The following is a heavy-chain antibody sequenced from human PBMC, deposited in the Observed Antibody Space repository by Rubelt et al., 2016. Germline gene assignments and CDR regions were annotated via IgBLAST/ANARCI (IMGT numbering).Heavy chain of an antibody. V-gene: IGHV1-69*01. CDR3: ARDPLPPIGSNAFDI. D-gene: IGHD1-1*01. J-gene: IGHJ3*02. Sequence: PGQGLEWMGGIMPIFGTANYAQKFQGRVTITADESTSTAYMELSSLRSEDTAVYYCARDPLPPIGSNAFDIWGQGTMVTVSS. CDR2: IMPIFGTA.